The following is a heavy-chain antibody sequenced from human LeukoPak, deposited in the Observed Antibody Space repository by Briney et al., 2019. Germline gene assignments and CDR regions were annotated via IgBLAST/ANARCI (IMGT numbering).Heavy chain of an antibody. V-gene: IGHV4-38-2*01. J-gene: IGHJ4*02. CDR3: ARQGPYCGGDCSNYFDF. Sequence: PSETLSLTGAVSGYSISSGFYWDWIRQPPGKGLEWIGTIYHSGSTYYNPSLKSRVTISVDTSTNQFSLKLSSVTAADTAVFYCARQGPYCGGDCSNYFDFWGQGILVTVSS. CDR1: GYSISSGFY. D-gene: IGHD2-21*01. CDR2: IYHSGST.